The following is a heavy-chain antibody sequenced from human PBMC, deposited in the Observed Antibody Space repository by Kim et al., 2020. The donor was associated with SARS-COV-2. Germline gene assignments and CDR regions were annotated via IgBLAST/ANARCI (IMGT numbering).Heavy chain of an antibody. CDR3: ARIVVVIATNLLHYYYYMDV. J-gene: IGHJ6*03. CDR2: INHSGST. V-gene: IGHV4-34*01. D-gene: IGHD2-21*01. CDR1: GGSFSGYY. Sequence: SETLSLTCAVYGGSFSGYYWSWIRQPPGKGLEWIGEINHSGSTNYNPSLKSRVTISVDTSKNQFSLKLSSVTAADTAVYYCARIVVVIATNLLHYYYYMDVWGKGTTVTVSS.